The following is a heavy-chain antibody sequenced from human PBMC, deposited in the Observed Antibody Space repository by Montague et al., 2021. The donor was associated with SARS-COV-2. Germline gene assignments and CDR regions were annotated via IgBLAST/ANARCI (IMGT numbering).Heavy chain of an antibody. Sequence: CAISGDSVSSNSAAWNWIRQSPSRGLEWLGRTYYRSKWYNDYAVSVKSRITINPDTSKNRFSLQLNSVTPEDTAVYYCARDLDYYGSGSYPEGFDPWGQGTLVTVSS. CDR1: GDSVSSNSAA. D-gene: IGHD3-10*01. J-gene: IGHJ5*02. CDR2: TYYRSKWYN. CDR3: ARDLDYYGSGSYPEGFDP. V-gene: IGHV6-1*01.